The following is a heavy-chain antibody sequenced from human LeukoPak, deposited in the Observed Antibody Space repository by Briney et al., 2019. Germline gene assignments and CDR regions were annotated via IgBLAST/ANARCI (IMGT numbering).Heavy chain of an antibody. CDR2: IYYSGST. V-gene: IGHV4-59*01. J-gene: IGHJ4*02. CDR3: ARLRGNYFPDY. CDR1: GGSLSGYY. Sequence: SETLSLTCAVSGGSLSGYYWSWIRQPPGKGLEWIGYIYYSGSTNYNPSLKSRHTISVDTSKNQFSLKLSSVTAADTAVYYCARLRGNYFPDYWGQGTLVTVSS. D-gene: IGHD4-11*01.